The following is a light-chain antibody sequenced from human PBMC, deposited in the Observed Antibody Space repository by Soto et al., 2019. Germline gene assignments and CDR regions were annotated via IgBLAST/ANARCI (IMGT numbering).Light chain of an antibody. CDR3: QHYSYSQWT. V-gene: IGKV3-20*01. CDR1: QTGSNSY. J-gene: IGKJ1*01. CDR2: GVY. Sequence: IVLTQSPGTLSLSPGERATLSCRASQTGSNSYLAWYQHKSGQAPRLLIYGVYTRASGIPDRFSGSGSGTEFTLTITRLEPEHSAVYFCQHYSYSQWTFSQATKVEIK.